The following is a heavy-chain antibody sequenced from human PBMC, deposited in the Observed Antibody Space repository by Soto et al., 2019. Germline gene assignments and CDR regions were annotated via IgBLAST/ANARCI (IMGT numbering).Heavy chain of an antibody. Sequence: GASVKVSCKASGYTFTGYDMHWVRQAPGQGLEWMGWINPNSGGTNYAQKFQGWVTMTRDTSISTAYMELSRLRSDDTAVYYCARDFNGYCSGGSCYSFMDVWGQGTTVTVSS. D-gene: IGHD2-15*01. V-gene: IGHV1-2*04. CDR3: ARDFNGYCSGGSCYSFMDV. J-gene: IGHJ6*02. CDR1: GYTFTGYD. CDR2: INPNSGGT.